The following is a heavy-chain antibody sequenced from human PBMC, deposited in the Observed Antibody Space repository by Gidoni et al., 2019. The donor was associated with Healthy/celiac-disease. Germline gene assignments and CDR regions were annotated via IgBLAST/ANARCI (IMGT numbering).Heavy chain of an antibody. Sequence: EVQLVETGGGLIQPGGSLRLSCAASGFTVSSNYMSWVRQAPGKGLEWVSVIYSGGSTYYADSVKGRFTISRDNSKNTLYLQMNSLRAEDTAVYYCATGGDYVWGSYRYYFDYWGQGTLVTVSS. CDR2: IYSGGST. CDR1: GFTVSSNY. J-gene: IGHJ4*02. V-gene: IGHV3-53*02. D-gene: IGHD3-16*02. CDR3: ATGGDYVWGSYRYYFDY.